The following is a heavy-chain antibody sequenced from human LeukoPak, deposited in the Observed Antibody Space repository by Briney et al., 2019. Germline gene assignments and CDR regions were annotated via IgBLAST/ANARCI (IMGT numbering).Heavy chain of an antibody. Sequence: GASVKVSCKTSGYTSTSYGIGWVRQAPGQGLEWMGWISAYNGKTNYAQKLQGRITMTTDTSTSTAYMELRSLRSDDTAVYYCARSMTTVTFDYWGQGTLVTVSS. V-gene: IGHV1-18*01. D-gene: IGHD4-17*01. J-gene: IGHJ4*02. CDR2: ISAYNGKT. CDR1: GYTSTSYG. CDR3: ARSMTTVTFDY.